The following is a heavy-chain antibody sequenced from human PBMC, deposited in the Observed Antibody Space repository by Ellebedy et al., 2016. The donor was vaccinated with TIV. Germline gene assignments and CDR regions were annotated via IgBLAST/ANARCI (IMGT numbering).Heavy chain of an antibody. CDR2: INPSGGST. J-gene: IGHJ5*02. CDR1: GYTFTSYY. CDR3: ARTPRIVVPAQYEFNP. Sequence: ASVKVSXXASGYTFTSYYMHWVRQAPGQGLEWMGIINPSGGSTSYAQKFQGRVTMTRDTSTSTVYMELSSLRSEDTAVYYCARTPRIVVPAQYEFNPWGQGTLVTVSS. V-gene: IGHV1-46*01. D-gene: IGHD2-2*01.